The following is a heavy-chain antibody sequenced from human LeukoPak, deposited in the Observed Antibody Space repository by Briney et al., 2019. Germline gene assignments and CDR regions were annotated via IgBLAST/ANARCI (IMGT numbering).Heavy chain of an antibody. CDR2: ISSSGSSI. CDR1: GFIFSDYY. V-gene: IGHV3-11*01. CDR3: ARDPGSGYEEHFDY. D-gene: IGHD5-12*01. Sequence: GGTLRLSCAASGFIFSDYYMSWIRQAPGKGLEWVSYISSSGSSIYYADSVKGRFTISRDNAKDSLYLQMNSLRAEDTAVYYCARDPGSGYEEHFDYWGQGTLVAVSS. J-gene: IGHJ4*02.